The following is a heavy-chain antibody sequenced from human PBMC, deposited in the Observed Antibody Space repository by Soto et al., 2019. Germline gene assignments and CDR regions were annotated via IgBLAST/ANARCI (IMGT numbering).Heavy chain of an antibody. V-gene: IGHV4-4*02. D-gene: IGHD3-10*01. CDR3: ARGSDPLWFGEYYYMDV. Sequence: PSETRSLTCAVSSGSISSSNWWSWVRQPPGKGLEWIGEICHSGSTNYNPSLKSRVTISVDKSKNQFSLKLSSVTAADTAVYYCARGSDPLWFGEYYYMDVWGKGTTVTVSS. CDR1: SGSISSSNW. J-gene: IGHJ6*03. CDR2: ICHSGST.